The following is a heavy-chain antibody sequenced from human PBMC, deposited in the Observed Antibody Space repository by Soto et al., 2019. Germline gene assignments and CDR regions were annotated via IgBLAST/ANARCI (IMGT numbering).Heavy chain of an antibody. CDR3: ARGPKTSGHYYYYMDV. Sequence: VKVSCKASGYTFTSYDINWVRQATGQGLEWMGWMNPNSGNTGYAQKFQGRVTMTRNTSISTAYMELSSLRSEDTAVYYCARGPKTSGHYYYYMDVWGKGTTVTVSS. CDR1: GYTFTSYD. D-gene: IGHD6-19*01. J-gene: IGHJ6*03. CDR2: MNPNSGNT. V-gene: IGHV1-8*01.